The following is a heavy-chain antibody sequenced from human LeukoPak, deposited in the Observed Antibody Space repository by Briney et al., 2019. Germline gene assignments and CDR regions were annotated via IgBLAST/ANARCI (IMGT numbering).Heavy chain of an antibody. CDR3: ARATRWVPFDY. Sequence: PSETLSLTCTVSCGSISSYYWRWIRQPAGKGLEWIGRIYTSGSTNYNPSLKSRVTISVDKSKNQFSLKLSSVTAADTAVYYCARATRWVPFDYWGQGTLVTVSS. CDR1: CGSISSYY. D-gene: IGHD4-23*01. J-gene: IGHJ4*02. CDR2: IYTSGST. V-gene: IGHV4-4*07.